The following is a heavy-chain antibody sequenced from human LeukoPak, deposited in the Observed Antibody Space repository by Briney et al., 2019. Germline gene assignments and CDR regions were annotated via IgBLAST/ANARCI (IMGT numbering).Heavy chain of an antibody. J-gene: IGHJ4*02. D-gene: IGHD6-6*01. CDR2: IYHSGKT. CDR3: AREVSGSSIFDY. CDR1: GGSISPYY. Sequence: SETLALTCTVSGGSISPYYWSWIRQSPGKGLEWIGYIYHSGKTYYNPSLKSRITISVDTSKNQFSLKVTSVTAADTAVYYCAREVSGSSIFDYWGQGTLVTVSS. V-gene: IGHV4-59*01.